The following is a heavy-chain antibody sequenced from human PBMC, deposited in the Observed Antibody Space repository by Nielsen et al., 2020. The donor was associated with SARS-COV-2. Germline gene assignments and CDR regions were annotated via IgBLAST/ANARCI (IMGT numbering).Heavy chain of an antibody. V-gene: IGHV3-30-3*01. J-gene: IGHJ6*02. CDR1: GFSFSTYA. CDR2: MSYDGNIQ. CDR3: ARGRSGGFRTGGFGMDV. Sequence: GRSLKISCAASGFSFSTYAMHWVRQAPGKGLEWVAVMSYDGNIQYYADSVKGRFTISRDNSKDTLYLQMNNLKGEDTALYYCARGRSGGFRTGGFGMDVWGQGTTVTVSS. D-gene: IGHD4-23*01.